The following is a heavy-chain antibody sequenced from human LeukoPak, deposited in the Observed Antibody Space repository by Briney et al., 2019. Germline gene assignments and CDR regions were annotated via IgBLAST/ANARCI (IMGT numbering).Heavy chain of an antibody. CDR3: ARGPYSSNWYVDY. Sequence: PWGSLRLSCAASGFTLSRYEMNWVRLAPGKGLEWISYISRTGNRIYYADSVKGRFTITRDSAKNSLFLQMNSLRAEDTAVYYCARGPYSSNWYVDYWGQGTLVTVAS. V-gene: IGHV3-48*03. CDR2: ISRTGNRI. D-gene: IGHD6-13*01. CDR1: GFTLSRYE. J-gene: IGHJ4*02.